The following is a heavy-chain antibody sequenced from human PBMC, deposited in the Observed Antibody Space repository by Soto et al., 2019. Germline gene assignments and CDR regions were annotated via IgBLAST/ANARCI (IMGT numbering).Heavy chain of an antibody. D-gene: IGHD2-2*01. CDR3: VRFYGNAFDI. CDR1: GGSISSSSFY. Sequence: PSETLSLTCIVSGGSISSSSFYWGWICQPPGKGLSWIGNIYYSGTTDYNPSLKSRVTVSTDTSRNQLSLTLSSVTAADTAVYYCVRFYGNAFDIWGPGTLVTVS. CDR2: IYYSGTT. J-gene: IGHJ3*02. V-gene: IGHV4-39*01.